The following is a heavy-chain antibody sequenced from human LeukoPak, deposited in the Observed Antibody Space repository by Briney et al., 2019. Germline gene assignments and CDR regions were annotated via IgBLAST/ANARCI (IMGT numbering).Heavy chain of an antibody. CDR1: IYTFSDYY. CDR2: ISGSGTNI. Sequence: GGSLRLSCAASIYTFSDYYMSWIRQAPGKGLEWISYISGSGTNIYYADSVKGRFTISRDNAKKSLFLQMNSLRTEDTAVYYCARPGGSYSIDYWGQGTLVTVSS. J-gene: IGHJ4*02. V-gene: IGHV3-11*04. CDR3: ARPGGSYSIDY. D-gene: IGHD3-10*01.